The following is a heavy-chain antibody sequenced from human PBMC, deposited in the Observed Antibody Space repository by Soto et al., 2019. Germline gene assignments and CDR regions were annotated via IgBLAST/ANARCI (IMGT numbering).Heavy chain of an antibody. CDR3: GRGVSSGWNPTRVDP. CDR2: VYVGGTS. Sequence: QIQLQESGPGLVKPSETLSLTCSVSGDSIRSVGYYWTWIRQPPGKGLEWLGDVYVGGTSRYNASLRSRLYITAAPSNNAISLTLTSVTATDTAVYFCGRGVSSGWNPTRVDPWGHGFLTVVSS. J-gene: IGHJ5*02. D-gene: IGHD6-25*01. V-gene: IGHV4-30-4*08. CDR1: GDSIRSVGYY.